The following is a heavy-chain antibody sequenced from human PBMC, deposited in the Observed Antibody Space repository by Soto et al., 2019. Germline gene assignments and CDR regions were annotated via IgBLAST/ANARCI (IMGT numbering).Heavy chain of an antibody. CDR3: ARYLRATFPFNY. Sequence: SGPTLVNPTQTLTQTCTFSGFSLSTSGLGVGWIRQPPGKALECLALIYWDDYNHYSPSLKSRLTITKDTSQNQVVLTMTKMELVDTPTYYCARYLRATFPFNYGGRETLVTVSS. J-gene: IGHJ4*02. CDR2: IYWDDYN. D-gene: IGHD5-12*01. CDR1: GFSLSTSGLG. V-gene: IGHV2-5*02.